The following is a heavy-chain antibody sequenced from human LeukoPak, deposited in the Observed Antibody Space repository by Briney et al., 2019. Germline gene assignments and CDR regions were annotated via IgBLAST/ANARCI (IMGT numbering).Heavy chain of an antibody. J-gene: IGHJ4*02. D-gene: IGHD3-22*01. V-gene: IGHV1-18*01. CDR1: GYTFTSYG. CDR2: ISAYNGNT. Sequence: ASVKVPCKASGYTFTSYGISWVRQAPGQGLEWMGWISAYNGNTNYAKKLQGRVTMTTDTSTSTAYMELRSLRSDDTAVYCCARDTWHYYDSSGYGDYWGQGTLVTVSS. CDR3: ARDTWHYYDSSGYGDY.